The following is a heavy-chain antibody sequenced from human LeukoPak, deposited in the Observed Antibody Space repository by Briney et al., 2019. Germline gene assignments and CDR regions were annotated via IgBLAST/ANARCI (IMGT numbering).Heavy chain of an antibody. Sequence: PGGSLRLSCAASGFTSSSYSMNWVRQAPGKGLEWVSYISSSSTIYYADSVKGRFTISRDNAKNSLYLQMNSLRAEDTAVYYCARDLCGGDCYPVPAFDYWGQGTLVTVSS. CDR1: GFTSSSYS. D-gene: IGHD2-21*02. V-gene: IGHV3-48*04. CDR2: ISSSSTI. CDR3: ARDLCGGDCYPVPAFDY. J-gene: IGHJ4*02.